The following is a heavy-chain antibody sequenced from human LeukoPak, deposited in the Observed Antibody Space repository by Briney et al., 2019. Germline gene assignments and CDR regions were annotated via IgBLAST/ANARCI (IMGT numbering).Heavy chain of an antibody. CDR3: ARGRKGGVPAGIGSGRFWFDP. D-gene: IGHD2-2*01. V-gene: IGHV1-2*02. CDR1: GYTFTGYY. J-gene: IGHJ5*02. Sequence: ASVKVSCKASGYTFTGYYMHWVRQAPGQGLEWMGWINPNSGGTNYAQKFQGRVTMTRDTSISTAYMELSRLRSGDTAVYYCARGRKGGVPAGIGSGRFWFDPWGQGTLVTVSS. CDR2: INPNSGGT.